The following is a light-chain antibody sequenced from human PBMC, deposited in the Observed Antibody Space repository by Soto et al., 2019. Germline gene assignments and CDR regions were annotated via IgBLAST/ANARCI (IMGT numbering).Light chain of an antibody. J-gene: IGLJ1*01. CDR2: EVS. V-gene: IGLV2-14*01. CDR3: SSYTSSSTRV. Sequence: SVPTQPASVSGSPGQSITISCTGTSSDVGGYNFVSWYQHHPGKAPKLMIYEVSNRPSGVSNRFSGSKSGITASLTISGLQAEDEADYYCSSYTSSSTRVFGTGTKLTVL. CDR1: SSDVGGYNF.